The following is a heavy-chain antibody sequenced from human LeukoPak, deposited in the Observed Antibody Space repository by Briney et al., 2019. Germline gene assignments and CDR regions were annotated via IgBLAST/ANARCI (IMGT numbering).Heavy chain of an antibody. CDR1: GFTVSRNY. V-gene: IGHV3-53*01. CDR2: IYSGGAT. D-gene: IGHD3-22*01. Sequence: PGGSLRLSCAASGFTVSRNYMTWVRQAPGKGLEWVSVIYSGGATYYADSVKGRFTISRGNSKNTLYLQMNSLRAEDTAVYYCARTSGYPYNFDNWGQGTLVTVSS. J-gene: IGHJ4*02. CDR3: ARTSGYPYNFDN.